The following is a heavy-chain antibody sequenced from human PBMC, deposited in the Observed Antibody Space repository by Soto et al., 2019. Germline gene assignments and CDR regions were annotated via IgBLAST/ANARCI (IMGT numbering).Heavy chain of an antibody. CDR1: GFTFSSYG. Sequence: GGSLRLSCAASGFTFSSYGMHWVRQAPGKGLEWVAVIWYDGSNKYYADSVKGRFTISRDNSKNTLYLQMNSLRAEDTAVYYCARDGSRIYYYYMDVWGKGTTVTVSS. CDR3: ARDGSRIYYYYMDV. V-gene: IGHV3-33*01. CDR2: IWYDGSNK. D-gene: IGHD2-15*01. J-gene: IGHJ6*03.